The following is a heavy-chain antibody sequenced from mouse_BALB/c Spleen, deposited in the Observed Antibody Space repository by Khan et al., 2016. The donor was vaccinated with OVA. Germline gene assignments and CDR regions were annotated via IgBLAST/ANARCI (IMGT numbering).Heavy chain of an antibody. J-gene: IGHJ3*01. Sequence: QVQLKQSGAKLARPGASVKMSCKASGYTFTTYTMHWVKQRPGQGLEWIGYINPSNGYTNYNQKFKDKSTLTADKSSSTAYMQLSSLTSDYSAVYYCAREGAYYRSDGWFSYWGQGTLVTVSA. D-gene: IGHD2-14*01. V-gene: IGHV1-4*01. CDR1: GYTFTTYT. CDR3: AREGAYYRSDGWFSY. CDR2: INPSNGYT.